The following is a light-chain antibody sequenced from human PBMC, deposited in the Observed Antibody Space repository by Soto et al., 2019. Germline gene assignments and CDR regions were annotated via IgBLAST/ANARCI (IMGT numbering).Light chain of an antibody. CDR1: SSDVGDYNY. CDR3: CSYANSYTYV. V-gene: IGLV2-11*01. J-gene: IGLJ1*01. CDR2: DVS. Sequence: QSALTQPRSVSGSPGQSVTISCTGTSSDVGDYNYVSWYQQHPGKAPKLMIYDVSKRPSGVSDRFSGSKSGNTAALTISGLQAEDEADYYCCSYANSYTYVFGAGTKVTVL.